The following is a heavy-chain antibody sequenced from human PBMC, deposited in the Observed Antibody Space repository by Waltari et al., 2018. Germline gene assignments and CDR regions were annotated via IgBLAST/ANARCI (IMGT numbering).Heavy chain of an antibody. CDR1: GGSFSGYY. D-gene: IGHD2-2*02. CDR2: INHSGST. J-gene: IGHJ6*02. Sequence: QVQLQQWGAGLLKPSETLSLTCAVYGGSFSGYYWSWIRQPPGTGLEWIGEINHSGSTNYTPALKRGVTKSVDTSKNQFSLKLSSVTAADTAVYYCARDIVVVPAAIARGYYYGMDVWGQGTMVTVSS. V-gene: IGHV4-34*01. CDR3: ARDIVVVPAAIARGYYYGMDV.